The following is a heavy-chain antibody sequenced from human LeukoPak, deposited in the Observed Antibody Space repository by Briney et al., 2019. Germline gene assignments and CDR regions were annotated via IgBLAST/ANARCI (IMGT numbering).Heavy chain of an antibody. CDR1: GFTFRSYA. D-gene: IGHD2-8*01. V-gene: IGHV3-30-3*01. CDR3: ARDFVMVYAITLVDY. CDR2: ISYDGSNK. J-gene: IGHJ4*02. Sequence: PGGSLRLSCAASGFTFRSYAMHWVRQAPGKGLEWVAVISYDGSNKYYADSVKGRFTISRDNSKNTLYMQMNSLRAEDTAAYYCARDFVMVYAITLVDYWGQGTLVTVSS.